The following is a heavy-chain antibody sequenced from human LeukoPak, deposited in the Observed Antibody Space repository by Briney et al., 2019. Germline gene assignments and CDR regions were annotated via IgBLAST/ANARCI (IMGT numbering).Heavy chain of an antibody. D-gene: IGHD6-19*01. J-gene: IGHJ3*02. CDR2: INPNSGGT. V-gene: IGHV1-2*02. CDR3: ARQLFSSGWYHAFDI. Sequence: ASVKVSCKASGYTFTGYYMHWVRQAPGQGLEWMGWINPNSGGTNYAQKFQGRVTMTRDTSISTVYMELSSLRSEDTAAYYCARQLFSSGWYHAFDIWGQGTMVTVSS. CDR1: GYTFTGYY.